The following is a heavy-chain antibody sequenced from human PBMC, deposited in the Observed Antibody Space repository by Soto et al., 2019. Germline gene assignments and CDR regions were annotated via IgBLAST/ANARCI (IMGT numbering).Heavy chain of an antibody. CDR2: FDPEDGET. Sequence: ASVEVSCKXSGYTLTELSMHWVRQAPGKGLEWMGGFDPEDGETIYAQKFQGRVTMTEDTSTDTAYMELSSLRSEDTAVYYCASPRYSGSYPYYYYGMDVWGQGTTVTVSS. CDR3: ASPRYSGSYPYYYYGMDV. CDR1: GYTLTELS. V-gene: IGHV1-24*01. J-gene: IGHJ6*02. D-gene: IGHD1-26*01.